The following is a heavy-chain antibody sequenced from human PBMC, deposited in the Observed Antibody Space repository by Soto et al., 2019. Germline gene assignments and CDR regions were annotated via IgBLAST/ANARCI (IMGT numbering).Heavy chain of an antibody. CDR3: AKVDDYYDSSGYGGY. CDR1: GFTFSSYG. D-gene: IGHD3-22*01. V-gene: IGHV3-30*18. J-gene: IGHJ4*02. CDR2: ISYDGSNK. Sequence: QVQLVESGGGVVQPGRSLRLSCAASGFTFSSYGMHWVRQAPGKGLEWVAVISYDGSNKYYADSVKGRFTISRDNSKNTLYLQMNSLRAEDTAVYYCAKVDDYYDSSGYGGYWGQGTLVTVSS.